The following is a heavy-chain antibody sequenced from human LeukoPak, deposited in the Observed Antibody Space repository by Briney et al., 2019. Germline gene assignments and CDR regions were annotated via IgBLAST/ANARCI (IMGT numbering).Heavy chain of an antibody. CDR1: GVSISSHY. D-gene: IGHD5-18*01. V-gene: IGHV4-59*11. J-gene: IGHJ4*02. CDR3: ATIKRGSIYGYFDF. CDR2: MYDSEST. Sequence: SETLSLTCTVSGVSISSHYWSWIRQPPGKGLEWIAYMYDSESTKDNPSLKSRITLSAATSKNQFSLRLSSVTAADTAVYYCATIKRGSIYGYFDFWGQGILVTVSS.